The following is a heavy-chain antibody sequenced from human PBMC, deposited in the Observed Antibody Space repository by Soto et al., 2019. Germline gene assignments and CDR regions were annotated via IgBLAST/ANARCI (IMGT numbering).Heavy chain of an antibody. CDR2: INHSGST. CDR3: ARGKEYFGP. Sequence: PSETLSLTCAVYGGSFSGYYWSWIRQPPGKGLEWIGEINHSGSTNYNPSLKSRVTISVDTSKNQFSLKLSSVTAADTAVYYCARGKEYFGPWGQGTLVTVSS. CDR1: GGSFSGYY. V-gene: IGHV4-34*01. J-gene: IGHJ5*02.